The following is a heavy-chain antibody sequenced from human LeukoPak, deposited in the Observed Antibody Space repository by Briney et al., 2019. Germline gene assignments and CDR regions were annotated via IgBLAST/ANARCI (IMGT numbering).Heavy chain of an antibody. D-gene: IGHD2-15*01. CDR1: GFTFSRYW. CDR3: AASLRTYCSGNKCYSDYYYYGMDV. CDR2: IKQDGGEI. Sequence: GGSLRLSCAASGFTFSRYWMSWVRQVPRKGLEWVANIKQDGGEIYYVDSVKGRFTISRDNAKSSLYLQMNSLRAGDTAVYYCAASLRTYCSGNKCYSDYYYYGMDVWGQGTTVIVSS. J-gene: IGHJ6*02. V-gene: IGHV3-7*03.